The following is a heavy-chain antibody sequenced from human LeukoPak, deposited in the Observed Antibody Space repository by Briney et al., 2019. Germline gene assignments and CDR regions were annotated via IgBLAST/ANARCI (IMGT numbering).Heavy chain of an antibody. CDR1: GFTFSSYG. D-gene: IGHD2-15*01. CDR2: ISYDGSNK. Sequence: GGSLRLSCAASGFTFSSYGMHWVRQAPGKGLEWVAVISYDGSNKYYADSVKGRFTISRDNSKNTLYLQMNSLRAEDTAVYYCARRRRPDIVVVVAATPYNWFDPWGQGTLVTVSS. V-gene: IGHV3-30*03. J-gene: IGHJ5*02. CDR3: ARRRRPDIVVVVAATPYNWFDP.